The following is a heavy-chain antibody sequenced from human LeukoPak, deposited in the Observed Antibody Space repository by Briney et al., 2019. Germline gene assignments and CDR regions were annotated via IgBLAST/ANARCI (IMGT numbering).Heavy chain of an antibody. CDR2: IYSDGNNK. Sequence: PGGSLRLSCAASGFSFSDYAMHWVRQAPGKGLEWVAVIYSDGNNKYDVDAVKGRFTISRDNSKNTLYLQMNSLRAEDTAVYYCAKASTGAKAAFDYWGQGTLVTVSS. J-gene: IGHJ4*02. CDR1: GFSFSDYA. V-gene: IGHV3-30*04. CDR3: AKASTGAKAAFDY. D-gene: IGHD4/OR15-4a*01.